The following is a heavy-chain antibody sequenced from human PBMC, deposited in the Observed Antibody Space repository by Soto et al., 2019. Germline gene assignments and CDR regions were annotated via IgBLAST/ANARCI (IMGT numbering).Heavy chain of an antibody. CDR2: MNPNSGDT. D-gene: IGHD1-7*01. CDR1: GYTFTGYY. J-gene: IGHJ6*03. V-gene: IGHV1-8*02. CDR3: ARAGAYNWNYDYYYYYMDV. Sequence: ASVKVSCKASGYTFTGYYMHWVRQAPGQGLEWMGWMNPNSGDTGYAQKFQGRVTMTRNTSISTAYMELSSLRSEDTAVYYCARAGAYNWNYDYYYYYMDVWGKGTTVTVSS.